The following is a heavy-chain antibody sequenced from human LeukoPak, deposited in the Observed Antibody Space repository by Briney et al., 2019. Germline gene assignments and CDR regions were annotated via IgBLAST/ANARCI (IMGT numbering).Heavy chain of an antibody. Sequence: PSETLSLTCTVSVGSLRSYYWSWIRQPPGKGLEWIGYIYDSGDTNYSPSLKSRVTISIDTSKNQFSLKLSSVTAADTAVYYCARDTYYYETSGYSSDDAFDIWGQGPIVTVSS. CDR1: VGSLRSYY. V-gene: IGHV4-59*01. D-gene: IGHD3-22*01. J-gene: IGHJ3*02. CDR2: IYDSGDT. CDR3: ARDTYYYETSGYSSDDAFDI.